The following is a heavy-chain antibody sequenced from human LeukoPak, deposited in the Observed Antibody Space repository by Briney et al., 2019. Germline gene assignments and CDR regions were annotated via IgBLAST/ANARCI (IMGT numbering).Heavy chain of an antibody. CDR2: ISGSGGST. CDR1: GFTFSSYA. CDR3: AKQNYYASWSYYDY. V-gene: IGHV3-23*01. Sequence: GGSLRLSCAASGFTFSSYAMSWVRQAPGKGLEWVSTISGSGGSTYYADSVKGRFTISRDNSKNTLYVQMNSLRAEDTAVYYCAKQNYYASWSYYDYWGQGTLVTASS. J-gene: IGHJ4*02. D-gene: IGHD3-10*01.